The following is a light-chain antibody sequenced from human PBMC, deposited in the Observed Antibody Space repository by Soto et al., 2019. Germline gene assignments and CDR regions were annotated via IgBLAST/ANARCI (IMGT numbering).Light chain of an antibody. V-gene: IGLV2-14*01. Sequence: QSVLTQAASVSGSPGQSITISCTGTSSDVGGYNYVSWYQQHPGKAPKLMIYEVSNRPSGVSNRFSGSKSGHTASLTISGLQSEDEADYFCTSYTSSTTLDVFGTGTKSPS. CDR2: EVS. CDR3: TSYTSSTTLDV. CDR1: SSDVGGYNY. J-gene: IGLJ1*01.